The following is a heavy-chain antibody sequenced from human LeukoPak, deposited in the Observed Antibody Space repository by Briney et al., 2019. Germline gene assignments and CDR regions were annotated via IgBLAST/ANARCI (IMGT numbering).Heavy chain of an antibody. Sequence: ASVKVSCKASGYTFTGYYMHWVRQAPGQGLEWMGWINPNSGGTNYAQKFQGRVTMTRDTSISTAYMELSRLRSDDTAVYYCARVTMVRGVISGFDYWAREPWSPSPQ. CDR2: INPNSGGT. J-gene: IGHJ4*02. D-gene: IGHD3-10*01. V-gene: IGHV1-2*02. CDR3: ARVTMVRGVISGFDY. CDR1: GYTFTGYY.